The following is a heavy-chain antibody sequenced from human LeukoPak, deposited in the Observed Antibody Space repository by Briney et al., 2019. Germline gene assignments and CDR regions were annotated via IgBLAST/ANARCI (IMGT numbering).Heavy chain of an antibody. Sequence: ASVKVSCKVSGYTLTEISIHWVRQAPGKGLEWMGGFDPEDGEIINAQKFQDRATMTEDTSTDTAYLVLSSLRSEDTAVYYCAIRAFGGLALNWFDPWGQGTLVTVSS. CDR1: GYTLTEIS. V-gene: IGHV1-24*01. D-gene: IGHD3-16*01. CDR3: AIRAFGGLALNWFDP. CDR2: FDPEDGEI. J-gene: IGHJ5*02.